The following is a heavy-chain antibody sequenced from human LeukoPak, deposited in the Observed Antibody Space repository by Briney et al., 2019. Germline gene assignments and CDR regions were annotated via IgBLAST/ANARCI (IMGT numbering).Heavy chain of an antibody. V-gene: IGHV4-59*01. CDR3: AREGVVVVPAAIGGVRAFDI. CDR2: IYYSGST. CDR1: GGSISSYY. Sequence: SETLSLTCTVSGGSISSYYWSWIRQPPGKGLEWIGYIYYSGSTNYNPSLKSRVTISVDTSKNQFSLKLSSVTAADTAVYYCAREGVVVVPAAIGGVRAFDIWGQGTMVTVSS. D-gene: IGHD2-2*01. J-gene: IGHJ3*02.